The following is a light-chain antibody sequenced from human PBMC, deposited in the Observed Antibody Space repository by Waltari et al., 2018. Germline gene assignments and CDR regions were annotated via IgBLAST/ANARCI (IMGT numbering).Light chain of an antibody. Sequence: QSVLTQPPSVSGAPGQRVTISCTGSSSNIGAGYAVNWYQKIPAKAPKLLIYGNSNRPSGVPDRISGSKSGTSASLAITGLQTEDEADYYCQSYDSSLGGSVFGGGTKLTVL. J-gene: IGLJ2*01. CDR3: QSYDSSLGGSV. CDR1: SSNIGAGYA. V-gene: IGLV1-40*01. CDR2: GNS.